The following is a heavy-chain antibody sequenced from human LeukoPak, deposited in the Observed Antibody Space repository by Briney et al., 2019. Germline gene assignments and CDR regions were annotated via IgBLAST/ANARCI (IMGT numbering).Heavy chain of an antibody. J-gene: IGHJ4*02. CDR2: IKHDGSEK. CDR1: GFTFSNYW. Sequence: PGGSLRLSCAASGFTFSNYWMSWVRQAPGKGLEWVANIKHDGSEKYYVDSVKGRFTISRDNAKNSLSLQMNSLRAEDTAVYYCAAGIQSGGYWGQGTLVTVSS. V-gene: IGHV3-7*02. CDR3: AAGIQSGGY. D-gene: IGHD3-10*01.